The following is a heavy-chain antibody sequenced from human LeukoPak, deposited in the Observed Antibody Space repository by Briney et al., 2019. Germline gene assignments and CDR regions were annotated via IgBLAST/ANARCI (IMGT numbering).Heavy chain of an antibody. Sequence: PGGSLRLSCAASGLTVSSYMSWVRQAPGKGLEWVSVIYSGGSIYYADSVKGRFTISRDKSKNTLYLQMNSLRAEDTAVYYCARPPYGGVDYWGQETLVTVSS. V-gene: IGHV3-66*04. J-gene: IGHJ4*02. CDR3: ARPPYGGVDY. D-gene: IGHD4-23*01. CDR1: GLTVSSY. CDR2: IYSGGSI.